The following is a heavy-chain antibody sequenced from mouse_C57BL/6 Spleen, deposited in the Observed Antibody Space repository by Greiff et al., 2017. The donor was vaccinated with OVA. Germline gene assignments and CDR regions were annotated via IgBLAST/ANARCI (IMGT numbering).Heavy chain of an antibody. CDR3: ARLYGNYWYFDV. V-gene: IGHV8-12*01. D-gene: IGHD2-1*01. J-gene: IGHJ1*03. CDR2: IYWDDDK. Sequence: QVTLKESGPGILQSSQTLSLTCSFSGFSLSTSGMGVSWIRQPSGKGLEWLAHIYWDDDKRYNPSLKSRLTISKDTSRNQVFLKITSVDTADTATYYCARLYGNYWYFDVWGTGTTVTVSS. CDR1: GFSLSTSGMG.